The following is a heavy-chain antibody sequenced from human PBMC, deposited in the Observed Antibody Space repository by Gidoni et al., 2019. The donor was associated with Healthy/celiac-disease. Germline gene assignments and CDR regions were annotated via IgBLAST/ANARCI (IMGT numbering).Heavy chain of an antibody. CDR2: IYYSGST. CDR3: ARLTPSIGIVGATGDDY. J-gene: IGHJ4*02. Sequence: QLQLQASGPGLVKPSETLSLTCTVSGGPISSSSYYWGWIRQPPGKGLEWIGSIYYSGSTYYNPSLKSRVTISVDTSKNQFSLKLSSVTAADTAVYYCARLTPSIGIVGATGDDYWGQGTLVTVSS. D-gene: IGHD1-26*01. V-gene: IGHV4-39*01. CDR1: GGPISSSSYY.